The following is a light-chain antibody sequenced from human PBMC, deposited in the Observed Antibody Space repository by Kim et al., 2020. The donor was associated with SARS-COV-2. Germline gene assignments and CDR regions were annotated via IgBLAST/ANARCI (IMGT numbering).Light chain of an antibody. J-gene: IGKJ2*01. CDR3: QQYGASQYT. CDR2: GAF. Sequence: LSPGERVTPSCRASQHVTRNYVAWFQQKPGQPPRLLIYGAFNRAAGIPDRFSGTGSGTEFTLTISRLEPEDFAVYYCQQYGASQYTFGQGTKLEI. CDR1: QHVTRNY. V-gene: IGKV3-20*01.